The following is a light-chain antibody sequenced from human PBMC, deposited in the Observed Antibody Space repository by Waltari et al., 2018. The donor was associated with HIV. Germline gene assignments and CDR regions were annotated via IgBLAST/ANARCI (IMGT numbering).Light chain of an antibody. CDR3: QKRGNLPSL. V-gene: IGKV3-11*01. J-gene: IGKJ5*01. Sequence: EIVLTQSPATLSLSPGERATLPCRASQSVSSYSAWYQQKTGQAPRLLSYDASNRATGIPPTFSGIRSGTDSTLTIRRLEPEDFAVYYGQKRGNLPSLFGQGTRLEIK. CDR2: DAS. CDR1: QSVSSY.